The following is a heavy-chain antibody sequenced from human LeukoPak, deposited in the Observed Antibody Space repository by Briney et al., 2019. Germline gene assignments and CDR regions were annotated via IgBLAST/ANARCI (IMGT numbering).Heavy chain of an antibody. CDR2: VSGHNGDR. Sequence: ASVKVSCKASGYTITSNGISWVRQAPGQGLEWMGWVSGHNGDRNYAQKFQGRVTMTTDTSTSTAYMELTSLRSDDTAVYFCARYCSGGRCSVFDYWGQGTLVTVSS. V-gene: IGHV1-18*01. CDR1: GYTITSNG. D-gene: IGHD2-15*01. J-gene: IGHJ4*02. CDR3: ARYCSGGRCSVFDY.